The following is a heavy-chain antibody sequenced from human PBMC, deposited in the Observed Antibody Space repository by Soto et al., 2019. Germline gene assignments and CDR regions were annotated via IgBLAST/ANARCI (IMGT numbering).Heavy chain of an antibody. CDR1: GGSFSGYY. Sequence: PSETLSLTCAVYGGSFSGYYWSWIRQPPGKGLEWIGEINHSGSTNYNPSLKSRVTISVDTSKNQFSLKLSSVTAADTAVYYCARGRGYSSSWYIWLNWFDPWGQGTLVTVSS. D-gene: IGHD6-13*01. V-gene: IGHV4-34*01. CDR3: ARGRGYSSSWYIWLNWFDP. CDR2: INHSGST. J-gene: IGHJ5*02.